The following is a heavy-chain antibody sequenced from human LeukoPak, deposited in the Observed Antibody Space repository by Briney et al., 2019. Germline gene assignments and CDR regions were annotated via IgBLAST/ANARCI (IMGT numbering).Heavy chain of an antibody. V-gene: IGHV1-8*01. Sequence: ASVKLPCKASGYTFTSYDINWVRQATGQGLEWMGWMNPNSGNTGYAQKFQGRVTMTRNTSISTAYMELSSLRSEDTAVYYCARGEYYYDSSGYLGTLWGQGTLVTVSS. D-gene: IGHD3-22*01. CDR3: ARGEYYYDSSGYLGTL. CDR1: GYTFTSYD. CDR2: MNPNSGNT. J-gene: IGHJ4*02.